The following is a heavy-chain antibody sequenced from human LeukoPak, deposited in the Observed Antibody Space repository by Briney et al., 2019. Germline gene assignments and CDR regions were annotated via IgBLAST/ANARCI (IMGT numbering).Heavy chain of an antibody. CDR3: ARLSSLDAFDI. J-gene: IGHJ3*02. CDR2: IKQEGSEK. CDR1: GFTFSSYW. Sequence: GGSLRLSCAASGFTFSSYWMSWVRQAPGKGLEWVANIKQEGSEKYYVDSVKGRFTISRDNAKNSLYLQMNSLGAEDTAVYYCARLSSLDAFDIWGQGTKVTVSS. V-gene: IGHV3-7*01.